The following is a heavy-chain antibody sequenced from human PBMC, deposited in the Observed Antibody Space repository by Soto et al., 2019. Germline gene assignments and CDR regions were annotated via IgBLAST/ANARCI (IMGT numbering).Heavy chain of an antibody. J-gene: IGHJ4*02. Sequence: QVQLVESGGGVVQPGRSLRLSCAASGFTFSSYGMHWVRQAPGKGLEWVAVISYDGSNKYYADSVKGRFTISRDNSKNTLDLQMNSLRAEDTAVYYCAKVRASEGYFYFDYWGQGTLVTVSS. CDR1: GFTFSSYG. CDR2: ISYDGSNK. CDR3: AKVRASEGYFYFDY. D-gene: IGHD6-13*01. V-gene: IGHV3-30*18.